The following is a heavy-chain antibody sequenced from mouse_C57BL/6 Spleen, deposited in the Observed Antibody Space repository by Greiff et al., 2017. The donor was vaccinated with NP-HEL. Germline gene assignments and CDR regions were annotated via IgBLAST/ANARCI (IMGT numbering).Heavy chain of an antibody. CDR3: ARFYDYDAMDY. Sequence: VKPGASVKMSCKASGYTFTSYWITWVKQRPGQGLEWIGDIYPGSGSTNYNEKFKSKATLTVDTSSSTAYMQLSSLTSEDSAVYYCARFYDYDAMDYWGQGTSVTVSS. CDR1: GYTFTSYW. V-gene: IGHV1-55*01. J-gene: IGHJ4*01. D-gene: IGHD2-4*01. CDR2: IYPGSGST.